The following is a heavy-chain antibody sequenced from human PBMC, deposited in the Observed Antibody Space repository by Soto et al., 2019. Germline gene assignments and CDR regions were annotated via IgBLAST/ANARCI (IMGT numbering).Heavy chain of an antibody. V-gene: IGHV1-18*04. CDR2: ISAYNGNT. CDR3: ARSRMDV. J-gene: IGHJ6*02. CDR1: GYTFTSHG. Sequence: APVKVSCKASGYTFTSHGISWVRQAPGQGIAWMGWISAYNGNTNYAQKLQGRVTMPTDTSTSTAYMELRGLRSADTAVYYCARSRMDVWGQGTTVTVSS.